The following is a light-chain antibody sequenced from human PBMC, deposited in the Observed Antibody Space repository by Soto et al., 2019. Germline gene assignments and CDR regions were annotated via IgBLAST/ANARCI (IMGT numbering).Light chain of an antibody. CDR3: VSYTSIITFYV. Sequence: QSVLTQPASVSGSPGQSITISCTGTSSDIGVYNYVSWYQQHPGKAPKLIIFEVSDRPSGVSNRFSGSKSGNTASLTISGLQAEDEADYYCVSYTSIITFYVFGTGTKVTV. CDR2: EVS. CDR1: SSDIGVYNY. J-gene: IGLJ1*01. V-gene: IGLV2-14*01.